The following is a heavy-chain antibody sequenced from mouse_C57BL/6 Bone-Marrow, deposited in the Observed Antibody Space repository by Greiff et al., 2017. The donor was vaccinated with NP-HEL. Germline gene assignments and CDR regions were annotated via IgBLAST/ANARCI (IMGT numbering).Heavy chain of an antibody. Sequence: VQLQQSGAELVRPGASVKLSCKASGYTFTDYYINWVKQRPGQGLEWIARIYPGSGNTYYNEKFKGKATLTAEKSSSTAYMQLSSLTSEDSAVYFCARSRTRPYYYAMDYWGQGTSVTVSS. CDR1: GYTFTDYY. CDR3: ARSRTRPYYYAMDY. V-gene: IGHV1-76*01. J-gene: IGHJ4*01. CDR2: IYPGSGNT.